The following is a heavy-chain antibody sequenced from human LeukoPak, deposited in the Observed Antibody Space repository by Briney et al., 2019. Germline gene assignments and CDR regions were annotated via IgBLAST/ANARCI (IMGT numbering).Heavy chain of an antibody. J-gene: IGHJ4*02. Sequence: PSQTLSLTCTVSGGSIKSGGYYWSWIRQHPGKGLEWIGYIYYSGSTHYNPSLKSRVTISLNTSKNQFSLQLSSVTAADTAVYYCASGSDYGEYYFDYWGQGTLVTVSS. D-gene: IGHD4-17*01. CDR3: ASGSDYGEYYFDY. CDR1: GGSIKSGGYY. CDR2: IYYSGST. V-gene: IGHV4-31*03.